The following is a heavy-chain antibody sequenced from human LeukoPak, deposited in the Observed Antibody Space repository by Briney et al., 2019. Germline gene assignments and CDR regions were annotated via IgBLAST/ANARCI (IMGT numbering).Heavy chain of an antibody. V-gene: IGHV3-53*01. CDR2: IYSGGST. CDR1: GFTVSSNY. D-gene: IGHD6-6*01. CDR3: TTARRSYGMDV. J-gene: IGHJ6*02. Sequence: GSLRLSCAASGFTVSSNYMSWVRQAPGKGLEWVSVIYSGGSTYYADSVKGRFTISRDNSKNTLYLQMNSLRAEDTAVYYCTTARRSYGMDVWGQGTTVTVSS.